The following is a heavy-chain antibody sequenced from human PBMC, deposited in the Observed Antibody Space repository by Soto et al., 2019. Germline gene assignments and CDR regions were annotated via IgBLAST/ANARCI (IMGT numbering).Heavy chain of an antibody. Sequence: ATVKVSCKASGYIFTSYAIHWVRQAPGQRLEWMGWINAGKGNTKYSQKFQGRVTITRDTSASVAYMELSNLASQDTAVYYCARSEVIPEWCDYWGQGTLVTVSS. J-gene: IGHJ4*02. D-gene: IGHD2-15*01. CDR1: GYIFTSYA. V-gene: IGHV1-3*01. CDR3: ARSEVIPEWCDY. CDR2: INAGKGNT.